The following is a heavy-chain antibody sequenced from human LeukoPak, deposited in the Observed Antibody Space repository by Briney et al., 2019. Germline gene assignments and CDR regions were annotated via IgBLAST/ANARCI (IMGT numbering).Heavy chain of an antibody. Sequence: SQTLSLTCAVSGGSISSGGYSWSWIRQPPGKGLEWIGYIYHSGSTYYNPSLKSRVTISVDRSKNQFSLKLSSVTAADTAVYYCTRDRSSSSWMDAFEIWGPGMKVIVSS. CDR1: GGSISSGGYS. J-gene: IGHJ3*02. V-gene: IGHV4-30-2*01. CDR2: IYHSGST. D-gene: IGHD6-6*01. CDR3: TRDRSSSSWMDAFEI.